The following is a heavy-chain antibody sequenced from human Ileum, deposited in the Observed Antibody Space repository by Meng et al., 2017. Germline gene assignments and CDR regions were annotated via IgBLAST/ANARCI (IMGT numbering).Heavy chain of an antibody. V-gene: IGHV3-11*01. Sequence: QGQLHQRGAGLWKPSGAPSLTWAVFGGSFSGFFWIWFRQPPGKGLEWVSYISSSGSTIYYADSVKGRFTISRDNAKNSLYLQMNSLRAEDTAVYYCARDRLRVFRQPVGYWGQGTLVTVSS. CDR1: GGSFSGFF. D-gene: IGHD3-3*01. CDR3: ARDRLRVFRQPVGY. CDR2: ISSSGSTI. J-gene: IGHJ4*02.